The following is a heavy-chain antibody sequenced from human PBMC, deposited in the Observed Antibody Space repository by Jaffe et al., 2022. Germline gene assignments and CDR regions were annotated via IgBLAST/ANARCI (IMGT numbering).Heavy chain of an antibody. V-gene: IGHV3-30*02. J-gene: IGHJ4*02. D-gene: IGHD4-17*01. Sequence: QVQLVESGGGVVQPGGSLRLSCAASGFTFSSYGMHWVRQAPGKGLEWVAFIRYDGSNKYYADSVKGRFTISRDNSKNTLYLQMNSLRAEDTAVYYCAKDSEDYGDYGGCGDYWGQGTLVTVSS. CDR1: GFTFSSYG. CDR3: AKDSEDYGDYGGCGDY. CDR2: IRYDGSNK.